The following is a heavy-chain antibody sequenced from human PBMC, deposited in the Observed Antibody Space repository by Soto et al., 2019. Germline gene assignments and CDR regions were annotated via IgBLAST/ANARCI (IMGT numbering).Heavy chain of an antibody. J-gene: IGHJ4*02. CDR3: ARGAYCSSTSCYQFDY. Sequence: SETLSLTCAVYGGSFSGYYLSWIRQPPGKGLEWIGEINHSGSTNYNPSLKSRVTISVDTSKNQFSLKLSSVTAADTAVYYCARGAYCSSTSCYQFDYWGQGTLVTVS. V-gene: IGHV4-34*01. CDR2: INHSGST. CDR1: GGSFSGYY. D-gene: IGHD2-2*01.